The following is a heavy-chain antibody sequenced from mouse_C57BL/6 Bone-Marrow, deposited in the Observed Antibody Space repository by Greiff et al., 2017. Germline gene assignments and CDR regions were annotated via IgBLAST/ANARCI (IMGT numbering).Heavy chain of an antibody. CDR2: IRNKANDYTT. CDR1: GFTFSDFY. Sequence: EVMLVESGGGLVQSGRSLRLSCATSGFTFSDFYMEWVSQAPGKGLEWIAAIRNKANDYTTEDRASVKGRFIVSRDTSQSIHYLQMNALIAEDTAIYYCARDAYYGSSPFYAMDYWGQGTSVTVSS. V-gene: IGHV7-1*01. D-gene: IGHD1-1*01. J-gene: IGHJ4*01. CDR3: ARDAYYGSSPFYAMDY.